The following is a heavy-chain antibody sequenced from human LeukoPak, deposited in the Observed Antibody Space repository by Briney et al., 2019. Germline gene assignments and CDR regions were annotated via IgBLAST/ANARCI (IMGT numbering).Heavy chain of an antibody. J-gene: IGHJ3*02. Sequence: GSLRLSCAASGFTFSSYAMSWVRQAPGKGLDWVSAISGSGGSTYYADSAKGRFTISRDNSKNTLYLQMNSLRAEDTAVYYCAKIPRRDGYNYAFDIWGQGTMVTVSS. CDR2: ISGSGGST. CDR1: GFTFSSYA. CDR3: AKIPRRDGYNYAFDI. V-gene: IGHV3-23*01. D-gene: IGHD5-24*01.